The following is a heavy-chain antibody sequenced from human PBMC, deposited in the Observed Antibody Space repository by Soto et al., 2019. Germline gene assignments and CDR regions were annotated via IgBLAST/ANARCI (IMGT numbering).Heavy chain of an antibody. V-gene: IGHV3-23*01. J-gene: IGHJ4*02. Sequence: GGSLRLSCAASGFTFSSYSMNWVRQAPGKGLEWVSAISGSGGSTYYADSVKGRFTISRDNSKNTLYLQMNSLRAEDTAVYYCAKAIQGLDYFDYWGQGTLVTVSS. CDR1: GFTFSSYS. D-gene: IGHD3-3*01. CDR3: AKAIQGLDYFDY. CDR2: ISGSGGST.